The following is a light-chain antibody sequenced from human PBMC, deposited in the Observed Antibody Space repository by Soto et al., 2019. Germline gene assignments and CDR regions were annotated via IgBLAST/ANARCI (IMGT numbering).Light chain of an antibody. J-gene: IGKJ5*01. CDR2: GAS. V-gene: IGKV3-15*01. CDR3: QQYENLPT. Sequence: IVMTQSPATLSVSPGERATLSCKASHSISSNVAWYQQKPGQAPRLLIYGASTRATGIPARFSGSGSGTDFTLTITSLQSEDIATYYCQQYENLPTFGQGTRLEIK. CDR1: HSISSN.